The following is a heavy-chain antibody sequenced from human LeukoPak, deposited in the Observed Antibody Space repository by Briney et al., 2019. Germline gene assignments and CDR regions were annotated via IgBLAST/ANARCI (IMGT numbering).Heavy chain of an antibody. Sequence: PGGSLRLSCAASGFTFSSYAMHWVRQAPGKGLEWVAVISYDGSNKYYADSVKGRFTISRDNAKNSLYLQMNSLRAEDTAVYYCARSPYYDSSGSYDYWGQGTLVTVSS. V-gene: IGHV3-30*04. CDR3: ARSPYYDSSGSYDY. CDR1: GFTFSSYA. J-gene: IGHJ4*02. CDR2: ISYDGSNK. D-gene: IGHD3-22*01.